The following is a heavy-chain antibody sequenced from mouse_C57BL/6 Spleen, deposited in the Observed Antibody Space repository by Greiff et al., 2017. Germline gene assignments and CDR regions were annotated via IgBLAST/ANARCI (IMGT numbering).Heavy chain of an antibody. J-gene: IGHJ4*01. CDR3: AREGYYVNPYYAMGY. CDR1: GYTFTSYW. Sequence: QVQLQQSGAELVRPGSSVKLSCKASGYTFTSYWMHWVKQRPIQGLEWIGNIDPTDSETNYNQKFKDKATLTVDKSSSTAYMQLSILTSDDSAVFYGAREGYYVNPYYAMGYWGQGTSVTVSA. V-gene: IGHV1-52*01. D-gene: IGHD2-1*01. CDR2: IDPTDSET.